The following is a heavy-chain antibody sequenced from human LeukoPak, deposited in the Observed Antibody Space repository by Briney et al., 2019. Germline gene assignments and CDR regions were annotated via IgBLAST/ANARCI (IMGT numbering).Heavy chain of an antibody. J-gene: IGHJ2*01. CDR3: AREGGDYGGNSQFWYFDL. CDR1: GGSISSGRYF. D-gene: IGHD4-23*01. Sequence: SETLSLTCIVSGGSISSGRYFWGWIRQPPGKGLEWIGSMFYTGNSGSTYHNPSLKSRVTISVDTSKNQFSLKVTSVTAADTAVYYCAREGGDYGGNSQFWYFDLWGRGTLVTVSS. CDR2: MFYTGNSGST. V-gene: IGHV4-39*07.